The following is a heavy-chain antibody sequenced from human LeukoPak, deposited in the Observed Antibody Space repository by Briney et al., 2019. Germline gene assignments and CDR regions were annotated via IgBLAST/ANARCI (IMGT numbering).Heavy chain of an antibody. V-gene: IGHV3-23*01. D-gene: IGHD2-21*02. CDR3: AKCMSGSGVCLNFDS. CDR2: ISGTDSGT. CDR1: GFTFIIYA. J-gene: IGHJ4*02. Sequence: GGSLSLSCEASGFTFIIYAMSWVRQAQGKGLHWVSGISGTDSGTYYTDSVKGRFTISRDNSKNTVYLQIDSLRAEDTAVYYCAKCMSGSGVCLNFDSWGQGILVTVSS.